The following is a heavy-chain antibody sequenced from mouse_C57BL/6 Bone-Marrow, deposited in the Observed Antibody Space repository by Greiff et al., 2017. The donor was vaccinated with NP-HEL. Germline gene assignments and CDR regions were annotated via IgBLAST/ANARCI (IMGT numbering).Heavy chain of an antibody. Sequence: QVQLQQSGAELARPGASVKLSCKASGYTFTSYGISWVKQRTGQGLEWIGEIYPRSGNTYYNEKFKGKATLTADKSSSTAYMELRSLTSEDSAVYFCARSLTTVVPYAMDYCGQGTSVTVSS. V-gene: IGHV1-81*01. J-gene: IGHJ4*01. D-gene: IGHD1-1*01. CDR1: GYTFTSYG. CDR2: IYPRSGNT. CDR3: ARSLTTVVPYAMDY.